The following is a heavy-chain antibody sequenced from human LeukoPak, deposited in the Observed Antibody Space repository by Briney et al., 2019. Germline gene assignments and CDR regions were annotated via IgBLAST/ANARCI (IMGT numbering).Heavy chain of an antibody. V-gene: IGHV3-74*01. CDR3: ARYDEADRHFDY. Sequence: GSLRLSCAASGFTFSSYWMHWVRQAPGKGLVWVSRINSDGSSTSYADSVKGRFSISRDNAKNTLYLQMNSLRAEDTAVYYCARYDEADRHFDYWGQGTLVTVSS. D-gene: IGHD3-3*01. CDR1: GFTFSSYW. J-gene: IGHJ4*02. CDR2: INSDGSST.